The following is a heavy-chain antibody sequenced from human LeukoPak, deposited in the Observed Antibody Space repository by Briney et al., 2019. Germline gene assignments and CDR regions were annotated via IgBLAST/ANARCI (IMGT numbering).Heavy chain of an antibody. D-gene: IGHD3-22*01. V-gene: IGHV3-9*01. Sequence: GGSLRLSCAVSGFTFDDYAMHWVRPAPGKGLEWVSGIRLGSGSIGSADSVKGRFTISRDNAKNPLYLPMNSLRAEATALDYCAKDFYYDSSGYSIDYWGQGTLVTVSS. CDR2: IRLGSGSI. J-gene: IGHJ4*02. CDR3: AKDFYYDSSGYSIDY. CDR1: GFTFDDYA.